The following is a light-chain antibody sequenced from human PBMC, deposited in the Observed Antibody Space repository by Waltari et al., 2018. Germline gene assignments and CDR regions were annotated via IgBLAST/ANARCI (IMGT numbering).Light chain of an antibody. V-gene: IGKV3-20*01. Sequence: EIVLTQSPGTLSLSPGERATLSCRASQSISSDYLAWYQQKPGQAPRLLIFGVSNRATGIPDRFSGSGSGTDFTLTISRLEPEDVAVYYCQQYFSSRTFGQGTRLEIK. CDR3: QQYFSSRT. CDR2: GVS. CDR1: QSISSDY. J-gene: IGKJ1*01.